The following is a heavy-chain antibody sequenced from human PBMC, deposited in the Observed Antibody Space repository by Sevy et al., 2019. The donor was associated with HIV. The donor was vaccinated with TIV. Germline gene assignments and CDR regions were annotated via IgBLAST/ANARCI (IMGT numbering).Heavy chain of an antibody. D-gene: IGHD3-10*01. CDR3: AREGARSSYYGSGSYSWYYYYGMDV. V-gene: IGHV4-34*01. Sequence: SETLSLTCAVYGGSFSGYYWSWIRQPPGKGLEWIGEINHSGSTNYNPSPKSRVTISVDTSKNQFSLKLSSVTAADTAVYYCAREGARSSYYGSGSYSWYYYYGMDVWGQGTTVTVSS. CDR2: INHSGST. J-gene: IGHJ6*02. CDR1: GGSFSGYY.